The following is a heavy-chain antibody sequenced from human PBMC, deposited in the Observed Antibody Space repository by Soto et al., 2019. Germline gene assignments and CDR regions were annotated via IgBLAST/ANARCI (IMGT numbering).Heavy chain of an antibody. D-gene: IGHD2-21*02. V-gene: IGHV1-69*01. CDR1: GGTFSSCV. Sequence: QVQLVQSGAEVKKPGSSVKVSCKSSGGTFSSCVISWVRQAPGQGLEWMGGIIPMLDTPNFAQKFQGRVTFTADVSTSTADMEVSSPRSEDTAVYYCASGIPVTGTASFDYWGRGTLVTVSS. J-gene: IGHJ4*02. CDR2: IIPMLDTP. CDR3: ASGIPVTGTASFDY.